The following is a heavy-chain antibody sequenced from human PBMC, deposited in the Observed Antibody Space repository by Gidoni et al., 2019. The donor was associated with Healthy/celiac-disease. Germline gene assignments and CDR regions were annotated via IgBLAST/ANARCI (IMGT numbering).Heavy chain of an antibody. CDR2: IYYSGST. J-gene: IGHJ4*02. Sequence: QLQLQESGPGQVKPSETLSLTCTVSGGSISSSSYYWGWIRQPPGKGLELIGSIYYSGSTYDNPSLKSRVTISVDTSKNHFSLKLSSVTAADTAVYYCGVDTSYYFDYWGQGTLVTVSS. CDR1: GGSISSSSYY. V-gene: IGHV4-39*01. D-gene: IGHD5-18*01. CDR3: GVDTSYYFDY.